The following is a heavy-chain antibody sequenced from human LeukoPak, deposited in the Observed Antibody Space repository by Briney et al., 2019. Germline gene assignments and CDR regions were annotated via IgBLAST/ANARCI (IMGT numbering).Heavy chain of an antibody. V-gene: IGHV3-30*02. CDR3: AKTARVAVAGTGGAYFDY. D-gene: IGHD6-19*01. CDR1: GFTFSSYG. J-gene: IGHJ4*02. CDR2: IRYDGSNK. Sequence: PGGSLRLSCAASGFTFSSYGMHWVRQAPGKGLEWVAFIRYDGSNKYYAGSVKGRFTISRDNSKNTLYLQMNSLRAEDTAVYYCAKTARVAVAGTGGAYFDYWGQGTLVTVSS.